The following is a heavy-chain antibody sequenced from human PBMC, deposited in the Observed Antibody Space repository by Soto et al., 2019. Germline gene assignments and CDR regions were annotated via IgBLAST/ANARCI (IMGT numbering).Heavy chain of an antibody. J-gene: IGHJ4*02. D-gene: IGHD5-12*01. CDR1: CTSINTFY. Sequence: AEALAPTYTACCTSINTFYWCWVRQPARKGLEWVGLIFSSGSTSFNPSLESRVAMSVDTSKNHFSINLSSVTAADMAVYYCAREGSYSAYNFAHGIQLWSFDVWGQGDLVT. CDR3: AREGSYSAYNFAHGIQLWSFDV. V-gene: IGHV4-4*07. CDR2: IFSSGST.